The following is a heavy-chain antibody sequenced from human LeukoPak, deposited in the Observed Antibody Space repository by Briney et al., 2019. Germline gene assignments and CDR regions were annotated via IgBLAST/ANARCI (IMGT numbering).Heavy chain of an antibody. V-gene: IGHV3-23*01. J-gene: IGHJ4*02. CDR2: SGDSDGST. Sequence: GGSLRLSCAASGFTFSGSGMSWVRQAPGKGLEWISSSGDSDGSTYYADSSKGRFTISRDNSKNTLYLQMNNLRAEDTAVYYCAKGGCRGTCNPLAYWGQGALVTVSS. CDR3: AKGGCRGTCNPLAY. CDR1: GFTFSGSG. D-gene: IGHD2-15*01.